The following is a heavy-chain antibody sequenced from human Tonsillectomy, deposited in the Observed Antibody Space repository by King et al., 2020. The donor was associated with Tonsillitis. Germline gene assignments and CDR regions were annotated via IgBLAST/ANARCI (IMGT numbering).Heavy chain of an antibody. CDR2: ISSSGSSR. Sequence: QLVQSGGGLVQPGGSLRLSCAASGFTFSSYSIHWVRQAPGKGLEWVSYISSSGSSRYYADSVKGRFTISRDNAKNSLYLQMNSLRAEDTAVYYCARGLVGRRGDYGMDVWGQGTTVTVSS. CDR3: ARGLVGRRGDYGMDV. CDR1: GFTFSSYS. J-gene: IGHJ6*02. V-gene: IGHV3-48*01. D-gene: IGHD1-1*01.